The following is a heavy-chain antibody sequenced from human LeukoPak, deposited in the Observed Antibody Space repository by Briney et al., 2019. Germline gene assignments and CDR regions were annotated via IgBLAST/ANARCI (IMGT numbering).Heavy chain of an antibody. CDR1: GYTFTSYG. D-gene: IGHD3-22*01. CDR3: ARDGYYDTSGYYFSQNYYYYYMDV. V-gene: IGHV1-46*01. CDR2: INPSDGTT. J-gene: IGHJ6*03. Sequence: GASVKVSCKASGYTFTSYGISWVRQAPGQGLEWMGIINPSDGTTSNTQKFQGRVTMTRDMSTTTVYMELSSLRPEDTAVYYCARDGYYDTSGYYFSQNYYYYYMDVWGKGTTVTVSS.